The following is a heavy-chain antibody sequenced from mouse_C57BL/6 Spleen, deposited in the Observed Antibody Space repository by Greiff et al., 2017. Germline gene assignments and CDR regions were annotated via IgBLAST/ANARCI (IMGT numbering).Heavy chain of an antibody. J-gene: IGHJ2*01. Sequence: EVKLVESGGGLVKPGGSLKLSCAASGFTFSDYGMHWVRQAPEKGLEWVAYISSGSSTIYYADTVKGRFTISRDNAKITLFLQMTSLRSEDTAMYYCARRTVVAGVDYWGPGTTLTVSS. V-gene: IGHV5-17*01. CDR3: ARRTVVAGVDY. CDR2: ISSGSSTI. CDR1: GFTFSDYG. D-gene: IGHD1-1*01.